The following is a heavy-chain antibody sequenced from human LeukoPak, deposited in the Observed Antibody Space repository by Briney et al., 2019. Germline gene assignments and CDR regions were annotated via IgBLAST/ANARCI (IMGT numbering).Heavy chain of an antibody. J-gene: IGHJ4*02. CDR1: GFTFSSYG. V-gene: IGHV3-30*02. CDR2: IRYDGSNK. Sequence: GGSLRLSCAASGFTFSSYGMHWVRQAPGKGLEWVAFIRYDGSNKYYADSVKGRFTISRDNSKNTLYLQMNSLRAEDTAVYYCATDPGYSYGFLDYWGQGTLVTVSS. D-gene: IGHD5-18*01. CDR3: ATDPGYSYGFLDY.